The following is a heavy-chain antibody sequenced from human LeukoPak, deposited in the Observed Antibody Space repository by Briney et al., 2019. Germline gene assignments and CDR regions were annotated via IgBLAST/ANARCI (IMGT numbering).Heavy chain of an antibody. Sequence: GGSLRLSCAASGFTVSSNYMSWVRQAPGKGLEWVSVIYSGGSTYYADSVKGRFTISRDNSKNTLYLQMNSLRAEDTAVYYCASIRNYYYGMDVWGQGITVTVSS. CDR1: GFTVSSNY. CDR2: IYSGGST. CDR3: ASIRNYYYGMDV. V-gene: IGHV3-53*01. J-gene: IGHJ6*02.